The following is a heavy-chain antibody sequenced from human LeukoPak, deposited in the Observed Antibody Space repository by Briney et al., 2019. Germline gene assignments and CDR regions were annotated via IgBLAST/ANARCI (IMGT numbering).Heavy chain of an antibody. J-gene: IGHJ4*02. CDR3: ARDPGWGALDH. V-gene: IGHV3-53*01. Sequence: PGGSLRLSCAASGFTVSNNYMNWVRQAPGKGLEWVSGIYSGATTYYADSVKGRFTISRDNSKNTLSLQMNSLRAEDTAVYYCARDPGWGALDHWGQGTLVTVS. D-gene: IGHD3-16*01. CDR1: GFTVSNNY. CDR2: IYSGATT.